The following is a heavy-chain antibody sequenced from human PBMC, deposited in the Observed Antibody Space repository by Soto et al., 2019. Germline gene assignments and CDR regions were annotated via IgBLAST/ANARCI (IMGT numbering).Heavy chain of an antibody. CDR2: IKSRTENETT. Sequence: ETLSLTCSVSVVSISTANWLSWVRQGPGKGLEWLGRIKSRTENETTDYASPARGRFIISRDDSKNMLYLQLNSLKSEDTGVYYCVTVFPHANSWFDYWGQGTPVTVSA. V-gene: IGHV3-15*01. J-gene: IGHJ4*02. D-gene: IGHD2-2*01. CDR1: VVSISTANW. CDR3: VTVFPHANSWFDY.